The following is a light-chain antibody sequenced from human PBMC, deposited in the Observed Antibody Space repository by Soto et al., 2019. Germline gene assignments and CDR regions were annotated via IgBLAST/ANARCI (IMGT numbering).Light chain of an antibody. CDR1: QSVSSSS. CDR3: QHYGTSMWT. Sequence: EIVLTQSPGTLSLSPGERATLSCRASQSVSSSSLSWYQQKPGQAPRILIYDTSSRATDIPDRFSGSGSGTDFSLTISRLEPEDFTVYYCQHYGTSMWTFGQGTTVEIK. CDR2: DTS. V-gene: IGKV3-20*01. J-gene: IGKJ1*01.